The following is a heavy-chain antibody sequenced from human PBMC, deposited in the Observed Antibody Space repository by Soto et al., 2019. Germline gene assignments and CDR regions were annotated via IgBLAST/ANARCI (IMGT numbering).Heavy chain of an antibody. CDR3: FSFGGNPEDAFDI. V-gene: IGHV3-15*07. CDR2: IKSKTDGGTT. CDR1: GFPFSNAW. Sequence: GGSLRLSCAASGFPFSNAWMNWVRQAPGKGLEWVGRIKSKTDGGTTDYAAPVKGRFTISRDDSRNTLYLQMNSLKTEDTAVYYCFSFGGNPEDAFDIWGQGTMVTVSS. J-gene: IGHJ3*02. D-gene: IGHD3-10*01.